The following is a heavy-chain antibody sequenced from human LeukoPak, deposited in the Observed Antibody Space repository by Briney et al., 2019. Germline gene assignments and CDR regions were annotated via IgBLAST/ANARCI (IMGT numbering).Heavy chain of an antibody. V-gene: IGHV1-2*02. CDR2: IDPNSGAT. J-gene: IGHJ4*02. Sequence: PRASVKVSCKPCGYNFPYYIHWVRQAPGQGLEWMGWIDPNSGATISAHTFQGRLSMTKDTSFTTVYMELNTLKSDDTAVYYCARDNYGRLGYWGQGSLVTVSS. D-gene: IGHD4-17*01. CDR1: GYNFPYY. CDR3: ARDNYGRLGY.